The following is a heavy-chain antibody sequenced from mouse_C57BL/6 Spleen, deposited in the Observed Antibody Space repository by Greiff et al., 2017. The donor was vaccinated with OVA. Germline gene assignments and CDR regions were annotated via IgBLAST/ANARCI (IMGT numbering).Heavy chain of an antibody. CDR2: IYPRDGST. CDR1: GYTFTSYD. V-gene: IGHV1-85*01. J-gene: IGHJ1*03. CDR3: ARYGYYGSSLYWYFDV. D-gene: IGHD1-1*01. Sequence: LLESGPELVKPGASVKLSCKASGYTFTSYDINWVKQRPGQGLEWIGWIYPRDGSTKYNEKFKGKATLTVDTSSSTAYMELHSLTSEDSAVYFCARYGYYGSSLYWYFDVWGTGTTVTVSS.